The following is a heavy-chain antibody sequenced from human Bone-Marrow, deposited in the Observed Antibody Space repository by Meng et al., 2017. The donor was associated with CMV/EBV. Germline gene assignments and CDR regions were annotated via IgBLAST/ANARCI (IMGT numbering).Heavy chain of an antibody. J-gene: IGHJ4*02. CDR3: AKDKHGDRPLGYFDY. D-gene: IGHD4-17*01. CDR2: ISWDGGST. Sequence: GGSLRLSCAASGFTFDDYAMHWVRQAPGKGLEWVSLISWDGGSTYYADSVKGRFTISRDNSKNSLYLQMNSLRAEDTALYYCAKDKHGDRPLGYFDYWGQGTLVTVPS. CDR1: GFTFDDYA. V-gene: IGHV3-43D*03.